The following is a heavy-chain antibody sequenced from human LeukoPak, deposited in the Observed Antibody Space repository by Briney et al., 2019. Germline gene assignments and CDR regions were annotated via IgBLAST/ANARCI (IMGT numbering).Heavy chain of an antibody. D-gene: IGHD1-26*01. J-gene: IGHJ4*02. CDR3: ASRGSWGGNYFDY. Sequence: SARVSCEASGGTFSSYAISRVRQAPGQGGEWMGGIIPIFGTANYAQKFQGRVTITTDQSTSTAYMELSSLRAEDTAVYYCASRGSWGGNYFDYWGQGTLVTVSS. V-gene: IGHV1-69*05. CDR1: GGTFSSYA. CDR2: IIPIFGTA.